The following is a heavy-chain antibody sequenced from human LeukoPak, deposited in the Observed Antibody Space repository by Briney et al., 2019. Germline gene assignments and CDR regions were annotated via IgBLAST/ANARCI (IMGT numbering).Heavy chain of an antibody. J-gene: IGHJ4*02. V-gene: IGHV3-23*01. CDR2: VSGGDPTT. D-gene: IGHD3-22*01. Sequence: PGGSLRLSCAASDFSFATYGMGWVRQAPGRGLEWVSSVSGGDPTTYYADSVKGRFTISRDNSKNTLYLQMNSLRAEDTALYYCAKDRWSSGYYFLFDYWGQGTLVTVSS. CDR1: DFSFATYG. CDR3: AKDRWSSGYYFLFDY.